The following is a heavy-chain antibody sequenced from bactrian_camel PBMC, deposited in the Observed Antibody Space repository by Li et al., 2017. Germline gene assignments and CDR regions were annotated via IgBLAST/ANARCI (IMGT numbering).Heavy chain of an antibody. V-gene: IGHV3S1*01. CDR1: KYIYEKSYC. CDR3: AAGTYECYSWPLRLNEYND. J-gene: IGHJ4*01. Sequence: HVQLVESGGASVQAGGSLKLSCVASKYIYEKSYCLAWFRQAPGKEREGVANIYTGGTTTYYADFAKGRFTITQDNADSTIYLQMANLKPEDTAMYYCAAGTYECYSWPLRLNEYNDWGQGTQVTVS. CDR2: IYTGGTTT. D-gene: IGHD3*01.